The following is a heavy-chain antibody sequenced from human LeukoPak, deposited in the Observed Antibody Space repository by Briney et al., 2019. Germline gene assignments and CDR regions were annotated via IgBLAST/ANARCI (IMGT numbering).Heavy chain of an antibody. Sequence: GASVKVSCKASGYTFTSYGISWVRQAPGQGLEWMGWISAYNGNTNYAQKLQGRVTMTTDTSTSTAYMELRSLRSDDTAVYYCARDLGYCSGSSCYTWFDPWGQGTLVTVSS. CDR3: ARDLGYCSGSSCYTWFDP. CDR1: GYTFTSYG. J-gene: IGHJ5*02. V-gene: IGHV1-18*01. CDR2: ISAYNGNT. D-gene: IGHD2-15*01.